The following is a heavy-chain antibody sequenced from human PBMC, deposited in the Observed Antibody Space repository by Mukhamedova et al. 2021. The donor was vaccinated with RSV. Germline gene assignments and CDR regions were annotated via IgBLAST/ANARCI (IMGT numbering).Heavy chain of an antibody. J-gene: IGHJ6*03. CDR2: ISRDGSDR. CDR3: ARDKVVGSAGYMDV. Sequence: MYWVRQAPGKGLEWVAVISRDGSDRFYADSVKGRLTISRDNFENTLYLQMNSLRSEDTGVYFCARDKVVGSAGYMDVWGKGTT. V-gene: IGHV3-30*04. D-gene: IGHD3-22*01.